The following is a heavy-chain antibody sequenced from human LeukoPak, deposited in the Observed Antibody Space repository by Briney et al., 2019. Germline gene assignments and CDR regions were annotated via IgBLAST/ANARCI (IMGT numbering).Heavy chain of an antibody. V-gene: IGHV4-59*01. CDR2: IYYSGST. Sequence: SETLSLTCTVSGGSISSYYWSWIRQPPGKGLEWIGYIYYSGSTNYNPSLKSRVTISVDKSKNQFSLKLSSVTAADTAVYYCAGSRLSRAVDYWGQGTLVTVSS. CDR1: GGSISSYY. J-gene: IGHJ4*02. CDR3: AGSRLSRAVDY. D-gene: IGHD1-26*01.